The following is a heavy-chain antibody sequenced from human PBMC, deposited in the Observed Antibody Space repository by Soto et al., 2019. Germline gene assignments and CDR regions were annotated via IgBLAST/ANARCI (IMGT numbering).Heavy chain of an antibody. CDR1: GFTFSNAW. V-gene: IGHV3-15*07. Sequence: ESGGALVQPGGSLRLSCAGSGFTFSNAWMNWVRQPPGKGLEWVGRIRSKADGGTTDYAAPVKGRFTFSRDDSINTLFLQMNSLKTEDTAVYYCTTSISGLVTGHWGQGTQVTVSS. D-gene: IGHD3-3*01. CDR3: TTSISGLVTGH. CDR2: IRSKADGGTT. J-gene: IGHJ4*02.